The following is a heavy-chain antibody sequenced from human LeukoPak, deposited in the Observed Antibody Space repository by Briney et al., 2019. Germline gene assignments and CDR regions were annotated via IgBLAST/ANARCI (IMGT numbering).Heavy chain of an antibody. J-gene: IGHJ6*04. CDR2: ISSGGRTI. Sequence: TGGSLRLSCAASGFTFSDYYMSWIRQAPGKWLEWVSYISSGGRTIYYADSVKGRFTISRDNAKNSLYLQMNSLRAEDTAVYYCAELGITMIGGVWGKGTTVTISS. D-gene: IGHD3-10*02. V-gene: IGHV3-11*04. CDR1: GFTFSDYY. CDR3: AELGITMIGGV.